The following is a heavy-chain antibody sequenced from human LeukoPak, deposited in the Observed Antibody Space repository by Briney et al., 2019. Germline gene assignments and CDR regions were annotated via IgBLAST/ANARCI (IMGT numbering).Heavy chain of an antibody. CDR1: GYIFSDYY. CDR2: INPKSGAA. Sequence: GASVKVSCKAPGYIFSDYYMHWVRRAPGQGLEWLGWINPKSGAADYAQQFRGRVTMTRDTSINTDYMEMKRVTSDDTAVYYCARGAEAETSPLDFWGQGTLVIVS. J-gene: IGHJ4*02. V-gene: IGHV1-2*02. D-gene: IGHD6-13*01. CDR3: ARGAEAETSPLDF.